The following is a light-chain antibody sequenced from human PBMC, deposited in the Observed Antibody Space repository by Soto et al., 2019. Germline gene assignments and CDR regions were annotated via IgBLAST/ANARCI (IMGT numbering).Light chain of an antibody. Sequence: QSVLTQPPSVSGAPGQRVTISCTGSSSNIGAGYDVHWYQQLPGTAPKLLIYGNSNRPSGVPDRFSGSKSGTSSSLAITGLQAEDEADYYCQPYYSSLSGGVFGGGTKLTVL. V-gene: IGLV1-40*01. CDR1: SSNIGAGYD. CDR2: GNS. CDR3: QPYYSSLSGGV. J-gene: IGLJ3*02.